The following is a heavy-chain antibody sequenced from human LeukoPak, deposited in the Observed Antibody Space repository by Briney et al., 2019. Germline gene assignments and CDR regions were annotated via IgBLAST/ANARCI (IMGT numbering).Heavy chain of an antibody. CDR2: ISAYNGNT. Sequence: ASVKVSCKASGYTFSTYYVHWVRQAPGQGLEWMGWISAYNGNTNYAQKLQGRVTMTTDTSTSTAYMELRSLRSDDTAVYYCARDVHYDILTDAFDIWGQGTMVTVSS. CDR3: ARDVHYDILTDAFDI. V-gene: IGHV1-18*04. CDR1: GYTFSTYY. J-gene: IGHJ3*02. D-gene: IGHD3-9*01.